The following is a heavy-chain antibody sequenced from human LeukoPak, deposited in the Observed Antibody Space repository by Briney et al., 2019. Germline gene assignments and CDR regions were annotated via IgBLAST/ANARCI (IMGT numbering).Heavy chain of an antibody. Sequence: GASVKVSCKASGGTFSSYAISWVRQAPGQGLEWMGGIIPIFGTANYAQKFQGRVTITADESTSTAYMELSSLRSEDTAVYYCAREISIVGATCNCFDPWGQGTLVTVSS. CDR1: GGTFSSYA. CDR2: IIPIFGTA. CDR3: AREISIVGATCNCFDP. J-gene: IGHJ5*02. D-gene: IGHD1-26*01. V-gene: IGHV1-69*13.